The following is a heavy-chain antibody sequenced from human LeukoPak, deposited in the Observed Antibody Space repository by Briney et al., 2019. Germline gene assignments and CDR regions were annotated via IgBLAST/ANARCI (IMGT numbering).Heavy chain of an antibody. Sequence: GGSLRLSCAASGFTFSTYGMHWVRQAPGKGLEWVAFIRYDGSRKYLADSVKGRFTISRDNSKNTLYLQMNNLRAEDTAVYYCAKDSAGITTVTGDGYWGQGTLVTVSS. J-gene: IGHJ4*02. CDR2: IRYDGSRK. CDR1: GFTFSTYG. D-gene: IGHD4-17*01. CDR3: AKDSAGITTVTGDGY. V-gene: IGHV3-30*02.